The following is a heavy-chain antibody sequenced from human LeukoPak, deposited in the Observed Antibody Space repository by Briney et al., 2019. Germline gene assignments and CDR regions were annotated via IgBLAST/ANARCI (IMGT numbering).Heavy chain of an antibody. CDR1: GYTFTSYY. CDR3: ARTRYQQLDYFFYYMDV. CDR2: ISAYNGDT. V-gene: IGHV1-18*04. J-gene: IGHJ6*03. Sequence: GASVKVSCKTSGYTFTSYYIHWVRQAPGQGLEWMGWISAYNGDTKYAQKFQGRVTLTTDTSTSTVYMELRSLRSDDTAVYFCARTRYQQLDYFFYYMDVWGAGTTVTVSS. D-gene: IGHD1-1*01.